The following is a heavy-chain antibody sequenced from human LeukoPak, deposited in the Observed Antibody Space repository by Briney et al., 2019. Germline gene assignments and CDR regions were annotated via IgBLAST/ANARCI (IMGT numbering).Heavy chain of an antibody. CDR1: GFTFSSYA. J-gene: IGHJ6*03. D-gene: IGHD3-10*01. Sequence: GGSLRLSCAASGFTFSSYAMHWVRQAPGKGLEWVSYISSSGSTIYYADSVKGRFTISRDNAKNSLYLQMNSLRAEDTAVYYCARDLRTYYYGSEGYMDVWGKGTTVTVSS. CDR3: ARDLRTYYYGSEGYMDV. V-gene: IGHV3-48*04. CDR2: ISSSGSTI.